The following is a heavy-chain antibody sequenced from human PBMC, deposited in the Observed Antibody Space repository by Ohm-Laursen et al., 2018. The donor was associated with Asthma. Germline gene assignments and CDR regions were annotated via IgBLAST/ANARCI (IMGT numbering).Heavy chain of an antibody. CDR3: AKDTEATDIVVVPAASEIYYYGMDV. CDR2: ISYDGSNK. J-gene: IGHJ6*02. Sequence: RSLRLSCTASGFTFSSYGMHWVRQAPGKGLEWVAVISYDGSNKYYADSVKGRFTISRDNSKNTLYLQMNSLRAEDTAVYYCAKDTEATDIVVVPAASEIYYYGMDVWGQGTTVTVSS. V-gene: IGHV3-30*18. CDR1: GFTFSSYG. D-gene: IGHD2-2*01.